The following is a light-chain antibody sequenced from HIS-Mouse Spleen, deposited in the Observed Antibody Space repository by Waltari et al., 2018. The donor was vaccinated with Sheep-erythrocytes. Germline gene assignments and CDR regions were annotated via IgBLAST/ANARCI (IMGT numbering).Light chain of an antibody. CDR1: TSDVCGHNY. Sequence: QSALTQPPSVPASPRQSVTIPCTCTTSDVCGHNYVAWYQQHPGKAPKLMMYDVSKRPSGVPDRFSGSKSGNTASLTISGLQAEDEADYYCCSYAGSYNHVFATGTKVTVL. CDR3: CSYAGSYNHV. CDR2: DVS. V-gene: IGLV2-11*01. J-gene: IGLJ1*01.